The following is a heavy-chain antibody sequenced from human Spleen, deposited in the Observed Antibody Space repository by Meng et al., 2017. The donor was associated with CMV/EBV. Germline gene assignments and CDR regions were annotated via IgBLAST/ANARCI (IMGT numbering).Heavy chain of an antibody. CDR2: ISAYNGDT. D-gene: IGHD3-10*01. CDR3: ARDLTSVLLWFGESPLSHLDY. J-gene: IGHJ4*02. CDR1: GYTFTSYA. Sequence: ASVKVSCKASGYTFTSYAVNWVRQAPGQGLEWMGWISAYNGDTKSAQKFQGRLTMTTDTSTSTAYMELRSLSSDDTAVYYCARDLTSVLLWFGESPLSHLDYWGQGTLVTVSS. V-gene: IGHV1-18*01.